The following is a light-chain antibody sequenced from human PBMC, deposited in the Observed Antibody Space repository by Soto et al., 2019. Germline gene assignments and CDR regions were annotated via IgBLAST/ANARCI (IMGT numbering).Light chain of an antibody. CDR2: AAA. J-gene: IGKJ4*01. CDR3: LQDHNYPLP. CDR1: QGIGND. V-gene: IGKV1-6*02. Sequence: AIQMAQSPSSLSASVGDRVTITCRASQGIGNDVGWFQQKPGKAPKLLIYAAATLQSGVQSRFSGSRSGTDFTLTISSLQPEDFATYYCLQDHNYPLPFGGGTKVQIK.